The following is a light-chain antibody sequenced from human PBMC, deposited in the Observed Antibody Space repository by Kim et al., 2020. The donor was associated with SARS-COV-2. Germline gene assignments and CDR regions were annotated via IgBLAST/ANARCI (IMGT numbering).Light chain of an antibody. CDR3: QQYDNRPPYT. J-gene: IGKJ2*01. CDR1: QDIKNY. CDR2: DAS. V-gene: IGKV1-33*01. Sequence: APLGDRVTITCQASQDIKNYLNWYQKKPGKAPKLLIYDASHLETGVPSRFSGSGSGTHFTFTINSLQPEDIATYYCQQYDNRPPYTFGQGTKVEI.